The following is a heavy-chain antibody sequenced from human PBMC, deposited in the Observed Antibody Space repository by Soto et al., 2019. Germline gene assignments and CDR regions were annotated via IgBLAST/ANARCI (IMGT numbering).Heavy chain of an antibody. CDR3: ARGPRDCSSTSCPIDY. J-gene: IGHJ4*02. D-gene: IGHD2-2*01. V-gene: IGHV1-69*02. CDR2: IIPILGIA. Sequence: SVKVSCKASGGTFSSYTISWVRQAPGQGLEWMGRIIPILGIANYAQKFQGRVTITADKSTSTAHMELSSLRSEDTAVYYCARGPRDCSSTSCPIDYWGQGTLVTVSS. CDR1: GGTFSSYT.